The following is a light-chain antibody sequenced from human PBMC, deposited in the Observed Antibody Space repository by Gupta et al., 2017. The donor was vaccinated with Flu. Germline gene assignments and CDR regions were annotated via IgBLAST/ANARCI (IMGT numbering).Light chain of an antibody. CDR3: QQSYSTPRT. V-gene: IGKV1-39*01. CDR2: GAS. Sequence: DIQMTQSPSSLSASVGDRVTITCRASQSISKYLHWYQQKPGKAPKLLIYGASSLQSGVPSRFSGSGSGTDFTLTISSLQPEDFATYYCQQSYSTPRTFGQGTKLEIK. CDR1: QSISKY. J-gene: IGKJ2*01.